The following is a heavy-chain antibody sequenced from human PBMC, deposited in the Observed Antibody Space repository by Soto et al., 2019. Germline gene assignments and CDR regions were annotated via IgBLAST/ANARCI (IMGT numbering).Heavy chain of an antibody. CDR3: VRQGIDYLHGLVDV. V-gene: IGHV4-59*08. J-gene: IGHJ6*02. CDR2: VYYTGDT. D-gene: IGHD4-17*01. CDR1: SGPDRSHN. Sequence: QVQLQQSGPRLVKPSETLSLTCTVSSGPDRSHNWGWIRQPPGRGLEWIGYVYYTGDTAYNPSLRXXAXISADTSTNDISLTLSSVTAADTAVYYCVRQGIDYLHGLVDVWGQGTTVSVSS.